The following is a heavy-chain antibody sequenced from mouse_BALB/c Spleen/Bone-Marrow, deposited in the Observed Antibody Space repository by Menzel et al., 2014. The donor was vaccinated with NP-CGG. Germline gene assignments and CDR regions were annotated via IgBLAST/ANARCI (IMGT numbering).Heavy chain of an antibody. Sequence: EVQLQESGPELVRPGASVKVSCKASGYAFTSYNMYWVKQSHGKSLEWIGYIDPYSGGTSYNQKFKGKATLTVDKSSSTAYMHLNSLTSEDSAVYYCARRVYYDYYAMDYWGQGTSVTVSS. J-gene: IGHJ4*01. V-gene: IGHV1S135*01. CDR1: GYAFTSYN. CDR3: ARRVYYDYYAMDY. CDR2: IDPYSGGT. D-gene: IGHD1-1*01.